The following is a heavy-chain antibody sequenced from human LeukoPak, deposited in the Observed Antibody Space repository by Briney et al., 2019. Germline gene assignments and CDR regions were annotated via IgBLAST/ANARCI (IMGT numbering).Heavy chain of an antibody. CDR3: ARETPITMVRGVGGPRKYYYYMDV. J-gene: IGHJ6*03. CDR2: IYTSGST. CDR1: GGSISSYY. D-gene: IGHD3-10*01. Sequence: PSETLSLTCTVSGGSISSYYWSWIRQPAGKGLEWIGRIYTSGSTNYNPSLKSRVTMSVDTSKNQFSLKLSSVTAADTAVYYCARETPITMVRGVGGPRKYYYYMDVWGKGTTVTISS. V-gene: IGHV4-4*07.